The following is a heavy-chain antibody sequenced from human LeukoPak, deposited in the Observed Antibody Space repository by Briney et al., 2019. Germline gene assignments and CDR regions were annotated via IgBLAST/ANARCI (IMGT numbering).Heavy chain of an antibody. CDR3: ARESLYSSSWSDY. Sequence: ASVKVSCKASGGTFSSYAISWVRQAPGQGLEWMGWINPNSGGTNYAQKFQGRVTMTRDTSISTAYMELSRLRSDDTAVYYCARESLYSSSWSDYWGQGTLVTVSS. V-gene: IGHV1-2*02. D-gene: IGHD6-13*01. CDR2: INPNSGGT. CDR1: GGTFSSYA. J-gene: IGHJ4*02.